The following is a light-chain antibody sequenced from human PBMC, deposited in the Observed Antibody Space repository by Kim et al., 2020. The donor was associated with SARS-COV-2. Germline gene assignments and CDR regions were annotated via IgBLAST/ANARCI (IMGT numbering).Light chain of an antibody. CDR3: QQYYSTPNT. CDR2: WKS. V-gene: IGKV4-1*01. CDR1: QSVLYSTNNKNY. Sequence: ATINWKSSQSVLYSTNNKNYLAWYQQKTGRPPKLLIYWKSTRVARVPDRFSGGGSGANFTITIISLQAEDVAVYYCQQYYSTPNTFGQGTRLEIK. J-gene: IGKJ5*01.